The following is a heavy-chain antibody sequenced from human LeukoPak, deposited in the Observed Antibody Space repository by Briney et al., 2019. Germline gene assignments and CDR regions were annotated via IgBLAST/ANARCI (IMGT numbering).Heavy chain of an antibody. J-gene: IGHJ4*02. CDR3: ARLVRQQLVRGTLDY. D-gene: IGHD6-13*01. V-gene: IGHV4-31*03. CDR1: GGSISSGGYY. CDR2: IYYSGST. Sequence: PSQTLSLTCTVSGGSISSGGYYWSWIRQHPGKGLEWIGYIYYSGSTYYNPSLKSRVTISVDTSKNQFSLKLSSVTAADTAVYYCARLVRQQLVRGTLDYWGQGTLVTVSS.